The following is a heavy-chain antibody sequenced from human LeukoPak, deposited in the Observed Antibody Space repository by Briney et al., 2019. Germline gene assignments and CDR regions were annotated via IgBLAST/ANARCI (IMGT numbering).Heavy chain of an antibody. V-gene: IGHV3-48*03. J-gene: IGHJ4*02. CDR3: AKGGSQGDCCAGTCYGDY. Sequence: PGGSLRLSCVGSGFIFSRYEMNWVRQPPGKGLEWISFISRESSEIHYAASVEGRFTIPRDNAKNTLYLQMTSLRDDDTAVYYCAKGGSQGDCCAGTCYGDYWGQGTLVTVSS. CDR1: GFIFSRYE. CDR2: ISRESSEI. D-gene: IGHD2-15*01.